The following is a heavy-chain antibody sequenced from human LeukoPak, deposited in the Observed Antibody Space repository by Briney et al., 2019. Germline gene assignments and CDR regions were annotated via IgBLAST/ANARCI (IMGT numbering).Heavy chain of an antibody. Sequence: SQTLSLTCAISGDSVSSNSAAWNWIRQSPSRGLEWLGRTYYRSKWYNDYAVSVKSRITINPDTSKNQFSLQLNSVTPEDTAVYYCARDIPSGSDSEHDAFDIWGQGTMVTVSS. CDR1: GDSVSSNSAA. J-gene: IGHJ3*02. D-gene: IGHD3-10*01. CDR2: TYYRSKWYN. V-gene: IGHV6-1*01. CDR3: ARDIPSGSDSEHDAFDI.